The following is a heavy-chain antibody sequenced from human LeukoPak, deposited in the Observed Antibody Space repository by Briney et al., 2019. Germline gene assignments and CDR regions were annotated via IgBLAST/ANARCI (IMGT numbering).Heavy chain of an antibody. CDR2: IYHSGST. J-gene: IGHJ4*02. Sequence: PSETLSLTCTVSGGSISSGGYYWGWIRQPPGKGLEWIGYIYHSGSTYYNPSLKSRVTISVDRSKNQFSLKLSSVTAADTAVYYCASSYYDFWSRSPGGFDYWGQGTLVTVSS. V-gene: IGHV4-30-2*01. CDR1: GGSISSGGYY. D-gene: IGHD3-3*01. CDR3: ASSYYDFWSRSPGGFDY.